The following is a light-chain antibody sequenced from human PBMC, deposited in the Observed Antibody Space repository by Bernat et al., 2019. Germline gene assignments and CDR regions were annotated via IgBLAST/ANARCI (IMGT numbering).Light chain of an antibody. CDR3: QQSSSTPRT. CDR1: QSIDSY. J-gene: IGKJ1*01. V-gene: IGKV1-39*01. CDR2: AAS. Sequence: DIQMTQSPSSLSASVGDRVTITCRASQSIDSYLHWYQQKSGKAPKLLIYAASSLQSGVPSRFSGSGSGTDFTLTISSLQPEDSATYYCQQSSSTPRTFCQGTKLEIK.